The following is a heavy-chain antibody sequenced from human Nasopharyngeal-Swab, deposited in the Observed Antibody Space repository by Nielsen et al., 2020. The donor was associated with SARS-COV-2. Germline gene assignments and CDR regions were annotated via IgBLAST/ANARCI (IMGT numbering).Heavy chain of an antibody. Sequence: GESLKISCAASGFTFSSYGMHWVRQAPGKGLEWVAVIWYDGSNKYYADSVKGRFTISRDNSKNKLYLQMNSLRAEDTAVYYCARAMVRGEHDAFDIWGQGTMVTVSS. V-gene: IGHV3-33*01. CDR2: IWYDGSNK. CDR3: ARAMVRGEHDAFDI. CDR1: GFTFSSYG. J-gene: IGHJ3*02. D-gene: IGHD3-10*01.